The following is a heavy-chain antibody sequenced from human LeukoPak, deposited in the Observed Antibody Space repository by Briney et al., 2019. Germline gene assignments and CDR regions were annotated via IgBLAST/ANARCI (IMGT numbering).Heavy chain of an antibody. J-gene: IGHJ5*02. CDR1: GGSISSYY. D-gene: IGHD3-9*01. CDR2: VYYTGST. CDR3: ARRPVLRYFAVQNWFDP. Sequence: PSETLSLTCTVSGGSISSYYWSWVRQPPGKGLEWIGFVYYTGSTNYSPSLKSRVTISVDTSKNQFSLKLSSVTAADTAVYYCARRPVLRYFAVQNWFDPWGQGTLVTVSS. V-gene: IGHV4-59*12.